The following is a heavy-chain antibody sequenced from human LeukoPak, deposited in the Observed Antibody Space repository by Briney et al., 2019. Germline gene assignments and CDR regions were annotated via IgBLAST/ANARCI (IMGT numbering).Heavy chain of an antibody. CDR3: ARTYYSNYVHYFDY. J-gene: IGHJ4*02. Sequence: GGSLRLSCAASGFTFSSYGMHWVRQAPGKGLEWVAFIRYDGTNKYYADSVKGRFTISRDNSKNTLYLQMNSLRAEDTAVYYCARTYYSNYVHYFDYWGQGTLVTVSS. CDR1: GFTFSSYG. V-gene: IGHV3-30*02. CDR2: IRYDGTNK. D-gene: IGHD4-11*01.